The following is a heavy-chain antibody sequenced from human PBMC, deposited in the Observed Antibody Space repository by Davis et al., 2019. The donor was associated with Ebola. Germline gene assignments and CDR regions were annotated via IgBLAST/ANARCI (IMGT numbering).Heavy chain of an antibody. CDR2: ISGNSGNT. D-gene: IGHD3-22*01. CDR3: VANDDDSSGYSDH. V-gene: IGHV1-18*04. Sequence: ASVKVSCKASGHSFTNYGISWVRHAPGQGLEWMGWISGNSGNTNYEQKVQGRVTMTIDTSTNTVYMELRSLRSDDTAVYYCVANDDDSSGYSDHWGQGTQVTVSS. J-gene: IGHJ5*02. CDR1: GHSFTNYG.